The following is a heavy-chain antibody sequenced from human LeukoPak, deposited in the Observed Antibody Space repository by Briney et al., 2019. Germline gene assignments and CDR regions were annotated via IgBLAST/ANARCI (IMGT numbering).Heavy chain of an antibody. CDR2: IRYDGSNK. CDR1: GFTFSSYG. D-gene: IGHD3-10*01. Sequence: PGGSLRLSCAASGFTFSSYGMHWVRQAPGKGLEWVAFIRYDGSNKYYADSVKGRFTISRDNSKNTLYLQMNSLRAKDTAVYYCAKDPHPFRGVIVFFDFWGQGTLVTVSS. V-gene: IGHV3-30*02. J-gene: IGHJ4*02. CDR3: AKDPHPFRGVIVFFDF.